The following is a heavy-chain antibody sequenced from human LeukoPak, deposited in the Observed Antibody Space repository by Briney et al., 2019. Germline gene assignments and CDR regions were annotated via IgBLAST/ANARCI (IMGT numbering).Heavy chain of an antibody. CDR1: GFAFSSYA. Sequence: GGSLILSCAASGFAFSSYAMSWVRQPPGKGLEWVSVISRRDDYTYYADSVKGRFTISRDNSKNTLYLQMNTLRAEDTAVYYCANDYRSGSFHDFWGQGILVTVSS. D-gene: IGHD3-10*01. CDR3: ANDYRSGSFHDF. J-gene: IGHJ4*02. V-gene: IGHV3-23*01. CDR2: ISRRDDYT.